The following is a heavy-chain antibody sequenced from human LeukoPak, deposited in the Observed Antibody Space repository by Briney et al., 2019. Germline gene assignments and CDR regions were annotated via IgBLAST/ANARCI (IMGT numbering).Heavy chain of an antibody. J-gene: IGHJ4*02. CDR1: DGSISTFF. CDR2: IYMGTT. Sequence: SETLSFTCTVSDGSISTFFWTWIRQSAGKGLEWIGRIYMGTTYYNPSVESRATISVDTSNNRFSLKLTSLTAADTAVYYCARGTEMTSSSGYYSFDYWGRGSLVTVSS. D-gene: IGHD3-22*01. CDR3: ARGTEMTSSSGYYSFDY. V-gene: IGHV4-4*07.